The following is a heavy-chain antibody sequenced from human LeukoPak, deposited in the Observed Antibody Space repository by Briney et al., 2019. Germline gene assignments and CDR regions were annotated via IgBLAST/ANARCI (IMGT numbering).Heavy chain of an antibody. CDR2: IRYDGSKK. J-gene: IGHJ4*02. CDR1: GFTFSSYG. D-gene: IGHD3-16*01. CDR3: AKEGGDYFDY. V-gene: IGHV3-30*02. Sequence: GGSLRLSCAASGFTFSSYGMHWVRQAPGKGLEWVAFIRYDGSKKYYADSVKGRFTISRDNSKNTLYLQMNSLRAEDTAVYYCAKEGGDYFDYWGQGTLVTVSS.